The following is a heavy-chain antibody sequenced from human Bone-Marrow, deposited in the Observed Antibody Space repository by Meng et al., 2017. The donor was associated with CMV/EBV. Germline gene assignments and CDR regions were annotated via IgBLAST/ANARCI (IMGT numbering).Heavy chain of an antibody. CDR2: IYTSGST. Sequence: QVQLQESGPGLVKPSEXLSLPCTVSGGSISSYYWSWIRQPAGKGLEWIGRIYTSGSTNYNPSLKSRVTMSVDTSKNQFSLKLSSVTAADTAVYYCARVGYSSGWYGGFDYWGQGTLVTVSS. CDR1: GGSISSYY. V-gene: IGHV4-4*07. D-gene: IGHD6-19*01. CDR3: ARVGYSSGWYGGFDY. J-gene: IGHJ4*02.